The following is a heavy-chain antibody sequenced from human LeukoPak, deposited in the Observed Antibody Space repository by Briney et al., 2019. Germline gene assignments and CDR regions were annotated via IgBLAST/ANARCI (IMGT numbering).Heavy chain of an antibody. CDR2: IFYGNA. Sequence: SETLSLTCIVSGGSITSGAYYWSWLRQHPGKGLEWIGYIFYGNAYYNPSFKSRATILLDRSQNQVSLRLSSVSAADTAVYYCARDSTCRSTTCYHPDSYYLDLWGKGTTVTVSS. CDR1: GGSITSGAYY. CDR3: ARDSTCRSTTCYHPDSYYLDL. D-gene: IGHD2-2*01. V-gene: IGHV4-31*03. J-gene: IGHJ6*03.